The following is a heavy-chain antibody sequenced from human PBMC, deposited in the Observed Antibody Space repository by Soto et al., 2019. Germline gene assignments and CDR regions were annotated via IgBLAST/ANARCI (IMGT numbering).Heavy chain of an antibody. J-gene: IGHJ3*02. D-gene: IGHD6-19*01. CDR1: GYTFTSYY. CDR3: AREGGGIAVAGTAFDI. V-gene: IGHV1-46*01. CDR2: INPSGGGT. Sequence: QVQLVQSGAEVKKPGASVKVSCKASGYTFTSYYMHWVRQAPGQGLEWMGIINPSGGGTTYAQKFQGRLTMTRDTSTSTVYMELSSLRSEDTAVYYCAREGGGIAVAGTAFDIWGQGTMVTVSS.